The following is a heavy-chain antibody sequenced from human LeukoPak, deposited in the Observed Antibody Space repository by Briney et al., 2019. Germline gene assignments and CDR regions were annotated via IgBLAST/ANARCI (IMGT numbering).Heavy chain of an antibody. CDR1: GFTFSSYD. J-gene: IGHJ6*02. V-gene: IGHV3-13*01. Sequence: GGSLRLSCAASGFTFSSYDTHWVRQATGKGLEWVSAIGTAGDTYYPGSVKGRFTISRENAKNSLYLQMNSLRAGDTAVYYCARDRCTNGVCGIGMDVWGQGTTVTVSS. CDR3: ARDRCTNGVCGIGMDV. D-gene: IGHD2-8*01. CDR2: IGTAGDT.